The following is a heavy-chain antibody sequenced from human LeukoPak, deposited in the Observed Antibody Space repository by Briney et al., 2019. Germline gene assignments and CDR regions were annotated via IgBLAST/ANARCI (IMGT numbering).Heavy chain of an antibody. D-gene: IGHD3-3*01. V-gene: IGHV3-7*01. CDR1: GFTFGSYW. CDR2: IKQDGSEK. J-gene: IGHJ4*02. CDR3: ARAGDFWSGYYTIDY. Sequence: PGGSLRLSCAASGFTFGSYWMSWVRQAPGKGLEWVANIKQDGSEKYYVDSVKGRFTISRDNAKNSLYLQMNSLRAEDTAVYYCARAGDFWSGYYTIDYWGQGTLVTVSS.